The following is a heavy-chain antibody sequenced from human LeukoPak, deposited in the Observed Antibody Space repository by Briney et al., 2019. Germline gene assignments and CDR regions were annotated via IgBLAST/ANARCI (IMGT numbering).Heavy chain of an antibody. Sequence: TSETLSLTGAVYGGSFSGYYWSWIRQPPGKGLEWIGEINHSGSTNYNPSLKSRVTISVDTSKNQFSLKLSSVTAADTAVYYCASGDAQLDYWGEGTLVTVSS. V-gene: IGHV4-34*01. J-gene: IGHJ4*02. CDR2: INHSGST. CDR1: GGSFSGYY. CDR3: ASGDAQLDY.